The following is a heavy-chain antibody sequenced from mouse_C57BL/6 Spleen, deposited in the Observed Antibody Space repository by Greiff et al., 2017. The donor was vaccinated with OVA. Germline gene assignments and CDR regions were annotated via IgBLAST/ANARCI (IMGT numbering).Heavy chain of an antibody. D-gene: IGHD1-1*01. CDR3: AREEFITTVVATSYFDY. CDR1: GYSFTSYY. V-gene: IGHV1-66*01. CDR2: IYPGSGNT. Sequence: VKLMESGPELVKPGASVKISCKASGYSFTSYYIHWVKQRPGQGLEWIGWIYPGSGNTKYNEKFKGKATLTADTSSSTAYMQLSSLTSEDAAVYYCAREEFITTVVATSYFDYWGQGTTLTVSS. J-gene: IGHJ2*01.